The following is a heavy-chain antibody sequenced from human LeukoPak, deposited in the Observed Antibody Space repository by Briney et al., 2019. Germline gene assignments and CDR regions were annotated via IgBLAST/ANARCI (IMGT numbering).Heavy chain of an antibody. Sequence: SETLSLTCAVYGGSFSGYYWSWIRQPPGKGLEWIGEINHSGSTNYNPSLKSRVTISVDTSKNQFSLKLSSVTAADTAVYYCARLKRLFGEFFFDYWGQGTLVTVSS. CDR2: INHSGST. J-gene: IGHJ4*02. CDR1: GGSFSGYY. D-gene: IGHD3-10*02. CDR3: ARLKRLFGEFFFDY. V-gene: IGHV4-34*01.